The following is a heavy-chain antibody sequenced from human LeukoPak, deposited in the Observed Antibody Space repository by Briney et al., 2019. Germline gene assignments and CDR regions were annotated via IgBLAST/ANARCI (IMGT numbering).Heavy chain of an antibody. CDR1: GGTFSSYA. Sequence: SVKVSCKASGGTFSSYAISWVRQAPGQGLEWMGGIIPIFGTANYAQKFQGRVTITADESTSTAYMELSSLRPEDTAVYYCARDRGYCSGGSCYNPPGGPPTNWFDPWGQGTLVTVSS. CDR2: IIPIFGTA. CDR3: ARDRGYCSGGSCYNPPGGPPTNWFDP. V-gene: IGHV1-69*01. D-gene: IGHD2-15*01. J-gene: IGHJ5*02.